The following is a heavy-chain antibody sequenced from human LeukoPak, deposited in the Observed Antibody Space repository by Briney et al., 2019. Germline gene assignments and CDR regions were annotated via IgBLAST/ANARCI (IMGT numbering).Heavy chain of an antibody. V-gene: IGHV3-23*01. D-gene: IGHD2-21*02. CDR3: ARDGAYCGGDCSFAFDI. CDR2: ISGSGGST. CDR1: GFTFSSYA. J-gene: IGHJ3*02. Sequence: AGGSLRLSCAASGFTFSSYAMTWVRQAPGKGLEWVSAISGSGGSTYYADSVKGRSTISRDNSKNTLYLQMISLRAEDTAVYYCARDGAYCGGDCSFAFDIWGQGTVVTVSS.